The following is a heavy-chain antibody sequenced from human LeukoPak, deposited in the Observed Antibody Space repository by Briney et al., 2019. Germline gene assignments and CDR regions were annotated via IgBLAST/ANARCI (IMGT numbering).Heavy chain of an antibody. CDR2: INGVSSHI. CDR3: AKDAIKYSSGWPYYFDY. Sequence: GGSLRLSCAASGFIFSGSAMNWVRQAPGKGLEWVSSINGVSSHIYYADSVKGRFTIYRDNAKNTLYLQMNSLRAEDTAVYYCAKDAIKYSSGWPYYFDYWGQGTLVTVSS. J-gene: IGHJ4*02. V-gene: IGHV3-21*01. D-gene: IGHD6-19*01. CDR1: GFIFSGSA.